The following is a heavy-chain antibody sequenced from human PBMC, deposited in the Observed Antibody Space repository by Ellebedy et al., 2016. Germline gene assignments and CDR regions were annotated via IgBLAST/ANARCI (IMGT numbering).Heavy chain of an antibody. CDR1: GFTFSSYA. J-gene: IGHJ6*03. CDR3: AGEGYCSSTSCSGTYYYYMDV. CDR2: ISGSGGST. Sequence: GGSLRLSXAASGFTFSSYAMSWVRQAPGKGLEWVSAISGSGGSTYYADSVKGRFTISRDNSKNTLYLQMNSLRAEDTAVYYCAGEGYCSSTSCSGTYYYYMDVWGKGTTVTVSS. V-gene: IGHV3-23*01. D-gene: IGHD2-2*01.